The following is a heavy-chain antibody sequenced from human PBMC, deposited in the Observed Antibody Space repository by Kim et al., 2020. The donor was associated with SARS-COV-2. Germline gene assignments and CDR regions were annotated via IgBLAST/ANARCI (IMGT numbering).Heavy chain of an antibody. CDR3: AAGTVAAAVN. CDR1: GFTFTSSA. V-gene: IGHV1-58*01. Sequence: SVNVSCKASGFTFTSSAVQWVRQARGQRLEWIGWIDVGSGNTNYAQKFQERVTITRDMSTSTAYLELSSLRSEDTAVYYCAAGTVAAAVNWGQGTLVTGSS. D-gene: IGHD6-13*01. J-gene: IGHJ4*02. CDR2: IDVGSGNT.